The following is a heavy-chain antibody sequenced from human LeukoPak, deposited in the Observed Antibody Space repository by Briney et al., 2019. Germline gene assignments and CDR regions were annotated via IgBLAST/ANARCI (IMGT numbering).Heavy chain of an antibody. CDR1: GGSISSSSYY. D-gene: IGHD3-9*01. J-gene: IGHJ4*02. CDR2: IYYSGST. Sequence: KPSETLSLTCTVSGGSISSSSYYWGWIRQPPGKGLEWIGSIYYSGSTYYNPSLKSRVTISVDTSKNQFSLKLSSVTAADTAVYYCAGLPPYDILTGYSDRKDYWGQGTLVTVSS. CDR3: AGLPPYDILTGYSDRKDY. V-gene: IGHV4-39*01.